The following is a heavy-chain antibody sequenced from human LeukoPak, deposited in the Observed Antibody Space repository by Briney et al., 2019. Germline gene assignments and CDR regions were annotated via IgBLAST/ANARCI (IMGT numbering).Heavy chain of an antibody. CDR1: GGSIGTNTYY. CDR3: ARVGELSHYYYYYYMDV. CDR2: IYYSGST. Sequence: PSETLSLTCTVSGGSIGTNTYYWSWIRQPPGKGLEWIGYIYYSGSTNYNPSLKSRVTISVDTSKNQFSLKLSSVTAADTAVYYCARVGELSHYYYYYYMDVWGKGTTVTVSS. V-gene: IGHV4-61*01. D-gene: IGHD3-10*01. J-gene: IGHJ6*03.